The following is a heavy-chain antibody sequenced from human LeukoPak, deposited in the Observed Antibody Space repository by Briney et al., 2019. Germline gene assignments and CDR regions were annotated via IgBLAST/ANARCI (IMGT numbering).Heavy chain of an antibody. CDR2: IYSGGRT. D-gene: IGHD3-10*01. CDR3: ASDRGFGELSLAY. V-gene: IGHV3-53*01. J-gene: IGHJ4*02. CDR1: GFTVSNNY. Sequence: GGSLRLSCAASGFTVSNNYINRVRQAPGKGLEWVSLIYSGGRTYYADSVKGRFTISRDNSKNTLYLQMNSLRAEDTAVYYCASDRGFGELSLAYWGQGTLVTVSS.